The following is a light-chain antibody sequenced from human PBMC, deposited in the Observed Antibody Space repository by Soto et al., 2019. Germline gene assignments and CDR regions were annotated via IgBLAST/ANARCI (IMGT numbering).Light chain of an antibody. J-gene: IGKJ2*01. CDR1: QGISNY. CDR2: AAS. Sequence: DIQMTQSPSSLSASVGDRVTITCRASQGISNYLAWYQQKPGKVPKLLIYAASTLQSGVPSRFSGSGSGTDFTLTISSLQPEDVATYYCQMYSSAPPMDTFGQGTKLEIK. V-gene: IGKV1-27*01. CDR3: QMYSSAPPMDT.